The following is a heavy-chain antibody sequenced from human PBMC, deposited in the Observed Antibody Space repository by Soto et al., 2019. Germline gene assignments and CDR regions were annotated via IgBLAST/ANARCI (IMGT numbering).Heavy chain of an antibody. CDR1: GFIFSNNG. CDR2: MSYDGSDT. V-gene: IGHV3-30*02. J-gene: IGHJ4*02. D-gene: IGHD3-10*02. CDR3: TIVRVADSALDH. Sequence: PGGSLRLSCVGSGFIFSNNGMHWVRQTPGKGLEWVAFMSYDGSDTFYADSVKGRFTISRDNSKYTLFLHISNLRAEDTAMYYCTIVRVADSALDHWGQGTLVTVSS.